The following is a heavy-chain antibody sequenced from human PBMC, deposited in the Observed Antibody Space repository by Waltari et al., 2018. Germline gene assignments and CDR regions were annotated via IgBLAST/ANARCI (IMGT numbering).Heavy chain of an antibody. CDR1: GGTFSSYA. CDR2: IIPIFGTA. J-gene: IGHJ4*02. Sequence: QVQLVQSGAEVKKPGSSVKVSCKASGGTFSSYAISWVRQAPGQGLEWMGGIIPIFGTANYAQKFQGRVTITADESTSTAYMELSSLRSEDTAVYYCAQANYYDSSGYQTEFDYWGQGTLVTVSS. CDR3: AQANYYDSSGYQTEFDY. D-gene: IGHD3-22*01. V-gene: IGHV1-69*12.